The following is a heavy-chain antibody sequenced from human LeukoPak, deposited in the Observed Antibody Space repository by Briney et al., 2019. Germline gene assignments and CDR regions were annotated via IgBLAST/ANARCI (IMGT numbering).Heavy chain of an antibody. Sequence: PGGSLRLSCAASGFTFSSYGMHWVRQAPGKGLEWVAVIWYDGSNKYYADSVKGRFTISRDNAKNSLYLQMNSLRAEDTAVYYCARGAQYSSSRSDYWGQGTLVTVSS. CDR3: ARGAQYSSSRSDY. CDR2: IWYDGSNK. D-gene: IGHD6-6*01. CDR1: GFTFSSYG. J-gene: IGHJ4*02. V-gene: IGHV3-33*01.